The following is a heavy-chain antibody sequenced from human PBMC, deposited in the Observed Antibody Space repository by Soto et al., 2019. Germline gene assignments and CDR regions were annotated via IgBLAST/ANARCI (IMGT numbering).Heavy chain of an antibody. J-gene: IGHJ4*02. CDR3: ATLRGVAARSGSPLDD. D-gene: IGHD2-15*01. V-gene: IGHV3-30-3*01. CDR2: ISYGGGIQ. Sequence: QVHLVESGGGVVQSGRSLRLSCAASGFSFSNYVMHWVRQAPGKGLEWVALISYGGGIQYYADSVQGRFTISRDDSKDTLYLQMNSLGPEDTAVYYCATLRGVAARSGSPLDDWGQGTLVTVSS. CDR1: GFSFSNYV.